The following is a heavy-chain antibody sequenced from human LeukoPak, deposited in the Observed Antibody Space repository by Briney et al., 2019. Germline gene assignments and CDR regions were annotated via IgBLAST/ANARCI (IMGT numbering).Heavy chain of an antibody. J-gene: IGHJ4*02. CDR3: SRESPGTTISH. CDR2: VYSSGTT. Sequence: SETLSLTCAVYGGSFIGFHWNWIRQPPGKGLEWIGSVYSSGTTYYNPSLKSRVTISADTSKNQFSLKLNSVTAADTAVYYCSRESPGTTISHWGQGTLVTVSS. D-gene: IGHD1-1*01. V-gene: IGHV4-34*01. CDR1: GGSFIGFH.